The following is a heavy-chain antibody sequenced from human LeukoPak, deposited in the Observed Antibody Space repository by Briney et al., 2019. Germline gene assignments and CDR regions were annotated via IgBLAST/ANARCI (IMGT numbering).Heavy chain of an antibody. D-gene: IGHD2-15*01. CDR1: GFTFDDYG. Sequence: GGSLRLSCAASGFTFDDYGMSWVRQAPGKGLEWVSGINWNGGSTGYADSVKGRFTISRDNAKNSLYLQMNSLRAEDTALYYCARWYCSGGSCYDLYYFDYWGQGTLVTVSS. V-gene: IGHV3-20*04. J-gene: IGHJ4*02. CDR3: ARWYCSGGSCYDLYYFDY. CDR2: INWNGGST.